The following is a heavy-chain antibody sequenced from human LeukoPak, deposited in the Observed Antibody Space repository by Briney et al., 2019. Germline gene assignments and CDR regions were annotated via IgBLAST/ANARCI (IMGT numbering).Heavy chain of an antibody. V-gene: IGHV1-2*02. D-gene: IGHD5-18*01. CDR1: GYTFTGYY. J-gene: IGHJ4*02. CDR3: ARDLTAMVLWNFDY. Sequence: GASVKVSCKASGYTFTGYYMHWMRQAPGQGLEWMGWINPNSGGTNYAQKFQGRVTMTRDTSISTAYMELSRLRSDDTAVYYCARDLTAMVLWNFDYWGQGTLVTVSS. CDR2: INPNSGGT.